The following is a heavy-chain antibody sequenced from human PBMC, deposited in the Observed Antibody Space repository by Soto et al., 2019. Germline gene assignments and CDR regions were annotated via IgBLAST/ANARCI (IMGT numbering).Heavy chain of an antibody. CDR3: ARYRAAGYCSGGSCSKNWFDP. CDR1: GFTFSSYA. D-gene: IGHD2-15*01. Sequence: GGSLRLSCAASGFTFSSYAMSWVRQAPGKGLEWVSAISGSGGSTYYADSVKGRFTISRDNSKNTLYLQMNSLRAEDTAVYYCARYRAAGYCSGGSCSKNWFDPWGQGTLVTVSS. J-gene: IGHJ5*02. CDR2: ISGSGGST. V-gene: IGHV3-23*01.